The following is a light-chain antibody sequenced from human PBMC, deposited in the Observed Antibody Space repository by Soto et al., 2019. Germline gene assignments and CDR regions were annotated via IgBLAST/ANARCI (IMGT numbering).Light chain of an antibody. CDR2: VNS. V-gene: IGLV1-40*01. Sequence: QSVLTQPPSVSGAPGQRVTISCTGSSSNIGAGYDVHWYQQLPGTAPKLLIYVNSNRPSGVPDRFSGSKSGTSASLAITGLQAEDEADYYCQSYDSSLSGYVVFGGGTQLTVL. CDR3: QSYDSSLSGYVV. CDR1: SSNIGAGYD. J-gene: IGLJ2*01.